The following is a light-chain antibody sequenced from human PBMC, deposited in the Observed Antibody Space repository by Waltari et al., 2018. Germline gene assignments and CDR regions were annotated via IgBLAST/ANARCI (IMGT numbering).Light chain of an antibody. CDR1: SLRTSY. Sequence: SSELTQDPAVSVALGQTVRITCQGASLRTSYASWYQQKSGQAPILVLFGKNKRPSRLPDRFSGYNSETTTALTSTGAQAEDEADYYCSSRDSSASHVLFAGGTKLTVL. J-gene: IGLJ2*01. CDR3: SSRDSSASHVL. V-gene: IGLV3-19*01. CDR2: GKN.